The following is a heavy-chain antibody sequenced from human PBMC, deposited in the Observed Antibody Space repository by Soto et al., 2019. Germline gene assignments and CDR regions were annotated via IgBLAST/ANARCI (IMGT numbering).Heavy chain of an antibody. Sequence: PGGSLRLSCAASGFTFSRYGMSWVRQAPGKGLEWVSCISGSGGSTYYGDTVRGRFTISRDNSKNTLYLEMNSLRAEDTAIYYCAKEGQLDFFDYWSQGSLDTGSS. CDR1: GFTFSRYG. V-gene: IGHV3-23*01. CDR2: ISGSGGST. J-gene: IGHJ4*02. D-gene: IGHD6-13*01. CDR3: AKEGQLDFFDY.